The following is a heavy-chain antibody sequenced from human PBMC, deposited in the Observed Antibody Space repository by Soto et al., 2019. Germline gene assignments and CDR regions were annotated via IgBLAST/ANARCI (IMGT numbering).Heavy chain of an antibody. CDR1: GFTFSSYG. D-gene: IGHD2-2*02. J-gene: IGHJ6*02. CDR2: IWYDGSNK. V-gene: IGHV3-33*01. Sequence: EESLRLSCAASGFTFSSYGNHWVRQAPGKGMEWLAVIWYDGSNKYYADSVKGRFTISSDNSKNTLHLSMNSLRTKPTAVYFFARERRTGYNYYGMDLWVQCTTVSVSS. CDR3: ARERRTGYNYYGMDL.